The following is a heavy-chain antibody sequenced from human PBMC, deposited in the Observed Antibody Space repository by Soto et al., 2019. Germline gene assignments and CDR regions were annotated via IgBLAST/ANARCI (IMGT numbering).Heavy chain of an antibody. CDR1: GFTLTAYA. CDR3: ARSAIIAVAGPFDH. V-gene: IGHV3-23*01. D-gene: IGHD6-19*01. J-gene: IGHJ4*02. Sequence: GGSLRLSCAASGFTLTAYAMSWVRRAPGKGLEWVSTIGGSAGSTHSAASVTGRFTISRDSSKSTLYLQMNSLRAEDTALYYCARSAIIAVAGPFDHCCPGTLITVSS. CDR2: IGGSAGST.